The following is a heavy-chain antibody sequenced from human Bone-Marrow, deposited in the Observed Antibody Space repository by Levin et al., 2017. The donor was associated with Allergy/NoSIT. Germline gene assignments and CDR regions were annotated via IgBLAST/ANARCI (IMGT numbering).Heavy chain of an antibody. Sequence: GGSLRLSCAASGFTFRNYEIYWVRQAPGKGLEWISYISSSGSTPYNADSVKGRFTISRDNAKNSVFLQMDSLRVEDTALYYCARRGYGNYLYGMDLWGQGTSVTVS. D-gene: IGHD1-7*01. CDR2: ISSSGSTP. V-gene: IGHV3-48*03. CDR1: GFTFRNYE. CDR3: ARRGYGNYLYGMDL. J-gene: IGHJ6*02.